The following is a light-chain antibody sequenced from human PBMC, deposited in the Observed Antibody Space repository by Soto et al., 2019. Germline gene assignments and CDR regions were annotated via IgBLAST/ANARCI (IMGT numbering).Light chain of an antibody. J-gene: IGLJ2*01. Sequence: QSVLTQPPSVSGAPGQRVTISCTGSSSSIGAGHDVHWYQQFPGTAPKLLIYANNNRPSGVPDRFSGSKSGTSASLAITGLQADEEADYYSQSQDSSRSKVFGGGTKLTVL. CDR2: ANN. CDR3: QSQDSSRSKV. CDR1: SSSIGAGHD. V-gene: IGLV1-40*01.